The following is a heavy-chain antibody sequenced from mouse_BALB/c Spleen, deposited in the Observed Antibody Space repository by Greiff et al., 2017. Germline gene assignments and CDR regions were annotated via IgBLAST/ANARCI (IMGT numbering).Heavy chain of an antibody. J-gene: IGHJ4*01. V-gene: IGHV5-17*02. Sequence: DVMLVESGGGLVQPGGSRKLSCAASGFTFSSFGMHWVRQAPEKGLEWVAYISSGSSTIYYADTVKGRFTISRDNPKNTLFLQMTSLRSEDTAMYYCAREAAYPLDYWGQGTSVTVSS. D-gene: IGHD2-10*01. CDR2: ISSGSSTI. CDR1: GFTFSSFG. CDR3: AREAAYPLDY.